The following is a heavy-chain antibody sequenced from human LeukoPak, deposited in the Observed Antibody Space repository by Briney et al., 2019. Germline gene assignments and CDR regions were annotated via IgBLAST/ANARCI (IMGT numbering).Heavy chain of an antibody. V-gene: IGHV1-18*01. CDR2: ISAYNGNT. D-gene: IGHD3-22*01. CDR3: ARDIPSQLPNYYDSSGPFDY. CDR1: GYTFTSYG. J-gene: IGHJ4*02. Sequence: ASVKVSCKASGYTFTSYGISWVRQAPGQGLEWMGWISAYNGNTNYAQKLQGRVTMTTDTSTSTAYMELRSLRSDDTAVYYCARDIPSQLPNYYDSSGPFDYWGQGTLVTVSS.